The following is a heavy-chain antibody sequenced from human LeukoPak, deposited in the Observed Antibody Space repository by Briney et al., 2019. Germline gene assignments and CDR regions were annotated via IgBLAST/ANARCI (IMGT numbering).Heavy chain of an antibody. Sequence: ASVKVSCKASGYTFTSYGISWVRQAPGQGLEWMGWISAYNGNTNYAQKLQGRVTMTTDTSTSTAYMELRSLRSDGTAVYYCARSPRFHNQYYFDYWGQGTLVTVSS. J-gene: IGHJ4*02. CDR2: ISAYNGNT. V-gene: IGHV1-18*01. CDR1: GYTFTSYG. CDR3: ARSPRFHNQYYFDY. D-gene: IGHD1-14*01.